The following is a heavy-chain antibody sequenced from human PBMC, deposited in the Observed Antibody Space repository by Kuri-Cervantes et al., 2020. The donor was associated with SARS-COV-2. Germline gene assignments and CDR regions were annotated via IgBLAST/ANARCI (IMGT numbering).Heavy chain of an antibody. V-gene: IGHV4-34*01. CDR1: GGSFSGYY. CDR3: ARGGRTAVAGILLPLYYYGMDV. D-gene: IGHD6-19*01. CDR2: INHSGST. Sequence: SQTLSLTCAVYGGSFSGYYWSWIRQPPGKGLEWIGEINHSGSTNYNPSLKSRVTISVDTSKNQFSLKLSSVTAADTAVYYCARGGRTAVAGILLPLYYYGMDVWGQGTTVTVSS. J-gene: IGHJ6*02.